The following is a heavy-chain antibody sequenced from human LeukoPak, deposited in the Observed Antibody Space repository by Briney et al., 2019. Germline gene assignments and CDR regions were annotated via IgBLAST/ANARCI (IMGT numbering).Heavy chain of an antibody. CDR3: ARDPAYLSSHIY. D-gene: IGHD6-13*01. CDR1: GFTLSDYY. Sequence: KPGGSLRLSCAASGFTLSDYYMSWIRQAPGKGLEWVSYISSSGSTIYYADSVKGRFTISRDNAKNSLYLQMNSLRAEDTAVYYCARDPAYLSSHIYWGQGTLVTVSS. J-gene: IGHJ4*02. V-gene: IGHV3-11*01. CDR2: ISSSGSTI.